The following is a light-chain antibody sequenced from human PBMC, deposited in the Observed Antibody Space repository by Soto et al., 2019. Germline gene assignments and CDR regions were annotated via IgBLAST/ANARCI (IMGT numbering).Light chain of an antibody. CDR3: QQVNCYPLT. CDR1: QGSSSV. J-gene: IGKJ3*01. CDR2: GAS. V-gene: IGKV1-9*01. Sequence: DIQLTQSPPFLSASVGDRVTIIFRASQGSSSVLAWYQQKPGKAPKLLISGASTVDSGVPSRFSGSGSGADCTLTSSSLQHEDFATYYYQQVNCYPLTFGPGTKLDIK.